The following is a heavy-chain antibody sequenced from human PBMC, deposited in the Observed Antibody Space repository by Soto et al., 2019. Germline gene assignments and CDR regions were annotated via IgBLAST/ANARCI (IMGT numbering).Heavy chain of an antibody. CDR1: GLTFSNVW. J-gene: IGHJ4*02. D-gene: IGHD2-21*01. V-gene: IGHV3-15*07. Sequence: VQLVESGGGFVKPGGSLRLSCAASGLTFSNVWMNWVRQAPGKGLEWVGHIKSKTDGGTTDYAAPVNGRFTISRDDSKNTLYLQMNSLKIDDTGVYYCTTDIWPYFQSDYWGQGTLVTVSP. CDR3: TTDIWPYFQSDY. CDR2: IKSKTDGGTT.